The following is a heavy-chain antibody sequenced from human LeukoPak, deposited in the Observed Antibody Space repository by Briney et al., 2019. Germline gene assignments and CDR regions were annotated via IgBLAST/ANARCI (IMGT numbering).Heavy chain of an antibody. J-gene: IGHJ4*02. D-gene: IGHD6-19*01. CDR3: ARVRIAVAGTLFDY. CDR2: IYYSGST. CDR1: SGSISSYY. Sequence: PSETLSLTCTVSSGSISSYYWSWIRQPPGKGLEWIGYIYYSGSTNYNPSLKSRVTISVDTSKNQFSLKLSSVTAADTAVYYCARVRIAVAGTLFDYWGQGTLVTVSS. V-gene: IGHV4-59*01.